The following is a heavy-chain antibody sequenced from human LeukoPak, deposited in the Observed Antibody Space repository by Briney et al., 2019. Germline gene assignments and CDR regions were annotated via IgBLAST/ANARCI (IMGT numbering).Heavy chain of an antibody. CDR3: ARDNAYGDYVWQIFYYYFYYGMDV. Sequence: ASVKVSCKASGYTFTSYGISWVRQAPGQGLEWMGWISAYNGNTNYAQKLQGRVTMTTDTSTSTAYMELRSLRSDDTAVYYCARDNAYGDYVWQIFYYYFYYGMDVWGQGTTVTVSS. J-gene: IGHJ6*02. CDR1: GYTFTSYG. D-gene: IGHD4-17*01. V-gene: IGHV1-18*01. CDR2: ISAYNGNT.